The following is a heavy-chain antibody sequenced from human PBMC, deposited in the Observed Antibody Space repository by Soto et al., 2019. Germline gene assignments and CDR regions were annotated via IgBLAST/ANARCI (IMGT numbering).Heavy chain of an antibody. Sequence: PGGSLRLSCSASGFPFSSYAMHWVRQAPGKGLEWAAAISYDGSNKYYADSVKGRFTISRDISKNTLYLQMNSLRPEDTAVYYCAREEGHQTYYYYGLDVWGQGTTVTVSS. J-gene: IGHJ6*02. CDR3: AREEGHQTYYYYGLDV. CDR2: ISYDGSNK. CDR1: GFPFSSYA. V-gene: IGHV3-30-3*01. D-gene: IGHD2-2*01.